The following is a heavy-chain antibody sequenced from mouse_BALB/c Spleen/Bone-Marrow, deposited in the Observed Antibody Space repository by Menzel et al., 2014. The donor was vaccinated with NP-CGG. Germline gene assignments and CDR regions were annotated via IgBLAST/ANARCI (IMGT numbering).Heavy chain of an antibody. V-gene: IGHV5-17*02. CDR2: ISSGSSTI. CDR3: ARGGNYAWFAY. CDR1: GFTFSSFG. Sequence: EVQLVESGGGLVQPGGSRKLSCAASGFTFSSFGTHWVRQAPEKGLEWVAYISSGSSTIYYADTVKGRFTISRGNPKNTLFLQMTSLRSEDTAMYYCARGGNYAWFAYWGQGTLVTVSA. J-gene: IGHJ3*01. D-gene: IGHD2-1*01.